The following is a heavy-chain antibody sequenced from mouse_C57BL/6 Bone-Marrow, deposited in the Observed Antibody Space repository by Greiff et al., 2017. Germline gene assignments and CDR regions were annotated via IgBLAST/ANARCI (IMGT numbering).Heavy chain of an antibody. CDR3: TPRLLRYFDY. CDR1: GYTFTSYW. CDR2: IYPGNSDT. V-gene: IGHV1-5*01. D-gene: IGHD1-1*01. J-gene: IGHJ2*01. Sequence: EVQLQQSGTVLARPGASVTMSCKTSGYTFTSYWMHWVQQRPGQGLEWIGAIYPGNSDTSYNQKFKGKAKLPAVTSASTAYMELSSLTNVDSAVYYCTPRLLRYFDYWGQGTTLTVSS.